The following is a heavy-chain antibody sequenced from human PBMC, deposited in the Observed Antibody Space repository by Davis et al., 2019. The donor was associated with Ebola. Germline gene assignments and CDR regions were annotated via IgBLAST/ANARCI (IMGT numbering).Heavy chain of an antibody. CDR3: ARDREGDWTFDI. J-gene: IGHJ3*02. CDR2: IHPRAPGVT. V-gene: IGHV1-46*01. CDR1: GYMFTDHT. D-gene: IGHD2-21*02. Sequence: ASVTVPCKTSGYMFTDHTIHWVRHASGHRLEWMGIIHPRAPGVTTYAQNFQGRLTITIDTSTTTVYMQLSSLRSEDTAVYYCARDREGDWTFDIWGQGTMVTVSS.